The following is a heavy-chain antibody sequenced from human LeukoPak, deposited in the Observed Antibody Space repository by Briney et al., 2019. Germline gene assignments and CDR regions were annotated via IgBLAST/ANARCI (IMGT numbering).Heavy chain of an antibody. V-gene: IGHV3-7*01. CDR3: ARDPYYYDSSGYYFGFDY. CDR1: GFTFSSYW. Sequence: PGGSLRLSCAASGFTFSSYWMSWVRQAPGKGLEWVANIKQDGSEKYYVDSVKGRFTISRDNAKNSLYLQMNSLRAEDTAVYYCARDPYYYDSSGYYFGFDYWGQGTLVTVSS. J-gene: IGHJ4*02. CDR2: IKQDGSEK. D-gene: IGHD3-22*01.